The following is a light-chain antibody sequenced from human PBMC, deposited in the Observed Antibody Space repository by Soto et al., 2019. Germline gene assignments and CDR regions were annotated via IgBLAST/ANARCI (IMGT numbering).Light chain of an antibody. CDR3: QQCNNPVDT. V-gene: IGKV3-15*01. Sequence: EIVMTQSPATLSVSPGERATLSCRASQSVSSNLAWYQQKPGQAPRLLIYGASTRATGIPARFSGSGSGTEFTLTISSLQSEDFAVYYCQQCNNPVDTFGQGTKVEIK. CDR1: QSVSSN. CDR2: GAS. J-gene: IGKJ1*01.